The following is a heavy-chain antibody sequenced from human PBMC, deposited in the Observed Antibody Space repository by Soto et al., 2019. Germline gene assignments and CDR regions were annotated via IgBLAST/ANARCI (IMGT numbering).Heavy chain of an antibody. CDR2: ISAYNGNT. CDR1: GYTFTSYG. D-gene: IGHD4-17*01. J-gene: IGHJ4*02. CDR3: AGVDGEPGQYYFDY. Sequence: VQLVQSGAEVKKPRASVKVSCKASGYTFTSYGISWVRQAPGQGVEWMGWISAYNGNTNYAQKLQGRVTRTAHTSTSTAYMELRSLRTDDTAVYYCAGVDGEPGQYYFDYWGQGTLVTVSS. V-gene: IGHV1-18*01.